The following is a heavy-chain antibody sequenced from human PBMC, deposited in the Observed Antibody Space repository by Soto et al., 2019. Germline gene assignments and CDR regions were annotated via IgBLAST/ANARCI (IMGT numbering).Heavy chain of an antibody. CDR2: ISYDGSNK. J-gene: IGHJ6*02. CDR1: GFTFSSYA. CDR3: AREDSGYDYYYYGMDV. Sequence: QVQLVESGGGVVQPGRSLRLSCAASGFTFSSYAMHWVRQAPGKGLEWVAVISYDGSNKYYADSVKGRFTISRDNSKNTLYLQMNSLSAEDTAVYYCAREDSGYDYYYYGMDVWGQGTTVTVSS. V-gene: IGHV3-30-3*01. D-gene: IGHD5-12*01.